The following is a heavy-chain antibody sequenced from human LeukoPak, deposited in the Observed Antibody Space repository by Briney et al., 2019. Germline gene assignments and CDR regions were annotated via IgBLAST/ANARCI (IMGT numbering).Heavy chain of an antibody. CDR1: GGSITNYY. J-gene: IGHJ4*02. CDR3: ARRGDYYGSGSYYRHQLSFDY. CDR2: ISYSGST. Sequence: SETLSLTCTVSGGSITNYYWSWIRQPPGKGLEWIGYISYSGSTNYSPSLKSRVTISVDTSKKQFSLNLNSVTAADTAIYYCARRGDYYGSGSYYRHQLSFDYWGQGTLVTVSS. V-gene: IGHV4-59*01. D-gene: IGHD3-10*01.